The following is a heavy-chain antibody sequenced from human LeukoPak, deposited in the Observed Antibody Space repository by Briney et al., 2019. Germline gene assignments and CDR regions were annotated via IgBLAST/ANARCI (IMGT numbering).Heavy chain of an antibody. D-gene: IGHD3-22*01. CDR3: ARRYYYDSSGNKYYFDY. CDR2: IIPIFGTA. V-gene: IGHV1-69*05. J-gene: IGHJ4*02. CDR1: GGTFSSYA. Sequence: AASVKVSCKASGGTFSSYAISWVRQAPGQGLEGMGGIIPIFGTANYAQKLQGRVTMTTDTSTSTAYMELRSLRSDDTAVYYCARRYYYDSSGNKYYFDYWGQGTLVTVSS.